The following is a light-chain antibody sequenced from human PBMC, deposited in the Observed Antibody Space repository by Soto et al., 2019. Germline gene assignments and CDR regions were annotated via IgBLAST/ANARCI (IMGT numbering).Light chain of an antibody. CDR3: QQYNNWWT. CDR1: QSVSSN. CDR2: GAS. Sequence: EIVMTQSPATLSVSPGERATLSCRASQSVSSNLAWYQQKPGQAPRLLIYGASTRATGIPARFSGSGSGTEFTLNISSLQSEDFAVDYWQQYNNWWTFGQGTKVEIK. V-gene: IGKV3-15*01. J-gene: IGKJ1*01.